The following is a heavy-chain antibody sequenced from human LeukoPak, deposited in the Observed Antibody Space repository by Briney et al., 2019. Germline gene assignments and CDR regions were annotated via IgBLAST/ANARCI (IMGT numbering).Heavy chain of an antibody. J-gene: IGHJ4*02. CDR3: AKEAQADYYDSSGYFPFDY. D-gene: IGHD3-22*01. V-gene: IGHV3-9*03. CDR1: GFTFDDYA. Sequence: PGGSLRLSCAASGFTFDDYAMHWVRQAPGKGLEWVSGISWNSGSIGYADSVKGRFTISRDNAKNSLYLQMNSLRAEDMALYYCAKEAQADYYDSSGYFPFDYWGQGTLVTVSS. CDR2: ISWNSGSI.